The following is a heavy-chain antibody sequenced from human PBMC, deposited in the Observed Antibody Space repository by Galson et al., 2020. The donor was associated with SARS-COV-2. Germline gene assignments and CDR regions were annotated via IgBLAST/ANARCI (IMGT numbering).Heavy chain of an antibody. V-gene: IGHV3-30*18. CDR2: ISYDGSNK. Sequence: QLGESLKISCAASGFTFSSYGMHWVRQAPGKGLEWVAVISYDGSNKYYADSVKGRFTISRDNSKNTLYLQMNSLRAEDTAVYYCAKDTAELLLWFGEVSAFDCWGQGTLVSVSS. CDR3: AKDTAELLLWFGEVSAFDC. CDR1: GFTFSSYG. D-gene: IGHD3-10*01. J-gene: IGHJ5*01.